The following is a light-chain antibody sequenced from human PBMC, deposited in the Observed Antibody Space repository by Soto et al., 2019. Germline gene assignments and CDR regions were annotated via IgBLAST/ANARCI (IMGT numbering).Light chain of an antibody. CDR3: QQSYSTPRP. CDR2: AAS. V-gene: IGKV1-39*01. Sequence: DIQMTQSPSSLSASVGDRVTITCRASQSISSYLNWYQQKPGKAPKLLIYAASSLQSGVPSRFSGSGSGTDFTLTISSLQPEDFATYSCQQSYSTPRPFGQGAKVDI. CDR1: QSISSY. J-gene: IGKJ1*01.